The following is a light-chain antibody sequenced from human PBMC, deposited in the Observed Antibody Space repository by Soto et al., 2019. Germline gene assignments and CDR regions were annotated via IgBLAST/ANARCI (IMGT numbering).Light chain of an antibody. Sequence: DLVMTQSPLSLPVTPGEPASISCRSSQSLLHSNGYNYLDWYLQKPGQSPQLLIYLGSNRASGVPDRFSGSGSGTDFTLKISRVEAEDVGFYYCMQALPTPRFGQGNKLEIK. V-gene: IGKV2-28*01. CDR2: LGS. J-gene: IGKJ2*03. CDR3: MQALPTPR. CDR1: QSLLHSNGYNY.